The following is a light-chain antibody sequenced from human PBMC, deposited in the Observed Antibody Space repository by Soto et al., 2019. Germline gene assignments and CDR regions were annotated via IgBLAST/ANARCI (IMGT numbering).Light chain of an antibody. CDR2: DAS. Sequence: DIQLTQSPSSLSVSVGDRVTITCQASQDINAYLNWYQQKPGKAPRLLIYDASNLETGVTSRFSGGGSGTHFTFTISSLQPEDVATYYCQQYRTFPNTFGQGTRLEIK. CDR3: QQYRTFPNT. V-gene: IGKV1-33*01. J-gene: IGKJ5*01. CDR1: QDINAY.